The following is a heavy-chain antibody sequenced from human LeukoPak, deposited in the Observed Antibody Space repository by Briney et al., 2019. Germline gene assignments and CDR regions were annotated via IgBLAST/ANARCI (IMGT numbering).Heavy chain of an antibody. CDR1: GGSVGDSSYY. CDR3: ARGLRGRFLEWTTSTLTSWDY. CDR2: IYYNGIT. J-gene: IGHJ4*02. D-gene: IGHD3-3*01. V-gene: IGHV4-39*07. Sequence: SETLSLTCTVSGGSVGDSSYYWAWIRQPPGKGLEWIGNIYYNGITYYSPSLKSRVTISVDISKEQFSLKLSSVTAADTAVYYCARGLRGRFLEWTTSTLTSWDYWGQGTLVTVSS.